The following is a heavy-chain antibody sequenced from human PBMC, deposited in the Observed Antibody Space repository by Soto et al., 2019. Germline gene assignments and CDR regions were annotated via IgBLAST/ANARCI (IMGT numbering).Heavy chain of an antibody. Sequence: SETLSLTCTVSGGSISSYYWSWIRQPPGKGLEWIGYIYYSGSTNYNPSLKSRVTISVDTSKNQFSLKLSSVTAADTAVYYCAREGNPYYYYYGMDVWGQGTTVTVSS. V-gene: IGHV4-59*01. J-gene: IGHJ6*02. CDR2: IYYSGST. CDR1: GGSISSYY. CDR3: AREGNPYYYYYGMDV.